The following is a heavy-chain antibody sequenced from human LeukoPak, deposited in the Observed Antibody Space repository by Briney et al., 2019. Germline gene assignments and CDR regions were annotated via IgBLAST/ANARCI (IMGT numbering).Heavy chain of an antibody. CDR1: GYTFTSYT. J-gene: IGHJ4*02. CDR2: INAGNGNT. V-gene: IGHV1-3*01. CDR3: ARAMYSSGWFQGSFDY. Sequence: ASVKVSCKASGYTFTSYTIHWVRQAPGQRLEWMGWINAGNGNTKYSQKFQGRVTITRDTSASTAYMELSSLRSEDTAVYYCARAMYSSGWFQGSFDYWGQGTLVIVSS. D-gene: IGHD6-19*01.